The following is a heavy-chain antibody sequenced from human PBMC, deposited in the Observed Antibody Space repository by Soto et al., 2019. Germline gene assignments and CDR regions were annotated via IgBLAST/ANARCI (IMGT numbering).Heavy chain of an antibody. CDR1: GGSISSYY. V-gene: IGHV4-59*08. J-gene: IGHJ3*02. D-gene: IGHD3-9*01. CDR2: IYYSGST. CDR3: ARHLLYYDIVRSNAFDI. Sequence: SETLSLTCTVSGGSISSYYWSWIRQPPGKGLEWIGYIYYSGSTNYNPSLKSRVTISVDTSKNQFSLKLSSVTAADTAVYYCARHLLYYDIVRSNAFDIWGQGTMVTVSS.